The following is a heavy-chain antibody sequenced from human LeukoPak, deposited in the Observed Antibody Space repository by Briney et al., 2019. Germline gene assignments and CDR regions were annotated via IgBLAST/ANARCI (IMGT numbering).Heavy chain of an antibody. CDR2: IHHSGST. D-gene: IGHD6-19*01. J-gene: IGHJ5*02. CDR1: GYSISSGYC. CDR3: ARGRVAGTNNWFDP. V-gene: IGHV4-38-2*01. Sequence: KPSETLSLTCADSGYSISSGYCWGWIRQPPGQGLEWIGSIHHSGSTYYNPSLKSRVTISVDTSKNQISLKLSSVTAADTAVYSCARGRVAGTNNWFDPWGQGTLVTVSS.